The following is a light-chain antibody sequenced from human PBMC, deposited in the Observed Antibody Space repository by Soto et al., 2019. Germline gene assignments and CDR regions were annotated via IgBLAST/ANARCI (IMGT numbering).Light chain of an antibody. CDR3: QQFQSYALT. Sequence: AIQLTQSPSSLSASVGDRVTITCRASQGISSALAWYQHKPGRAPRLLIYDASSLQSGVSSRFSGSGYGTDFTLTISSLQPEDFATYYCQQFQSYALTFGGGTKLESK. CDR1: QGISSA. CDR2: DAS. V-gene: IGKV1-13*02. J-gene: IGKJ4*01.